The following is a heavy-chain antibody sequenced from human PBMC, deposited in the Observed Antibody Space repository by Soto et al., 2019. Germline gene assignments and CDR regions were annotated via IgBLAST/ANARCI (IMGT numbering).Heavy chain of an antibody. Sequence: QVQLVQSGAEVKKPGASAKVSCKVSGYTLTELSMHWVRQAPGKGLEWMGGFDPEDGETIYAQKFQGRVTMTEDTSTDTAYMELSSLRSEDTAVYYCATDLGPRVPLTSGYYYGMDVWGQGTTVTVSS. CDR1: GYTLTELS. V-gene: IGHV1-24*01. J-gene: IGHJ6*02. CDR2: FDPEDGET. D-gene: IGHD1-26*01. CDR3: ATDLGPRVPLTSGYYYGMDV.